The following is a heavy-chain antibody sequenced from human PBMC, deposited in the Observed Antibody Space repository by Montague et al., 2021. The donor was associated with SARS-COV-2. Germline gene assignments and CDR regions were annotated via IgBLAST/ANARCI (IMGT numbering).Heavy chain of an antibody. J-gene: IGHJ3*02. V-gene: IGHV4-31*03. CDR2: IYYSGST. D-gene: IGHD3-3*01. CDR3: ARDSGITIFGVVIMQAFDI. Sequence: TLSLTCTVSGGSISSGGYYWSWIRQHPGKGLEWIGYIYYSGSTYYNPSLKSRVTISVDTSRNQFSLKLSSVTAADTAVYYCARDSGITIFGVVIMQAFDIWGRGTMVTVSS. CDR1: GGSISSGGYY.